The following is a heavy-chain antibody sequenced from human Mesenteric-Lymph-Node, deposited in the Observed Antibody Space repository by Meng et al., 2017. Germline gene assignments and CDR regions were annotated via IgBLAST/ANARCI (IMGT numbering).Heavy chain of an antibody. V-gene: IGHV4-39*06. J-gene: IGHJ4*02. CDR3: ARSYRLAARPDYVNY. CDR2: IYYSGST. CDR1: GGSISSSSYY. D-gene: IGHD6-6*01. Sequence: SETLSLTCAVSGGSISSSSYYWGWIRQPPGKGLEWLGSIYYSGSTYYNPSLKSRVTISVDTSKNQFALKLSSVTAADTAVYYCARSYRLAARPDYVNYWARG.